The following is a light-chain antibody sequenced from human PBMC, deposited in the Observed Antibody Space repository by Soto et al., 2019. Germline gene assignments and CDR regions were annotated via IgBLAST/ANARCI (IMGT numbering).Light chain of an antibody. J-gene: IGLJ2*01. CDR1: RSNIGSNS. CDR2: SNS. Sequence: QSVLTQPPSASGTPGQRVTISCSGSRSNIGSNSVNWYQQLPGTAPKLLIYSNSQRPSGVPDRFSGSKSGTSASLAISGLRSVDEADYYCAAWDDSLNGPVFGGGTKLTV. CDR3: AAWDDSLNGPV. V-gene: IGLV1-44*01.